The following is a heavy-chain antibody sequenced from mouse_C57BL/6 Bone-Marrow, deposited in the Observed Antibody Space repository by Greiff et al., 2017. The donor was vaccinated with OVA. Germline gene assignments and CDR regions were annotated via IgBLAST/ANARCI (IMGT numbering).Heavy chain of an antibody. CDR2: IDPSDSYT. Sequence: VQLQQPGAELVMPGALVKLSCKASGYTFTSYWMHWVKQRPGQGLEWIGEIDPSDSYTNYNQKFKGKSTLTVDKSSSTAYMQLSSLTSEDSAVYYCARALGRFYFDYWGQGTTLTVSS. D-gene: IGHD4-1*01. V-gene: IGHV1-69*01. J-gene: IGHJ2*01. CDR1: GYTFTSYW. CDR3: ARALGRFYFDY.